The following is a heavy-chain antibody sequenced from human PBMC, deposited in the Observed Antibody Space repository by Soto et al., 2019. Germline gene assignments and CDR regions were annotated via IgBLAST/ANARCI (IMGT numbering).Heavy chain of an antibody. J-gene: IGHJ3*02. CDR2: TSGSSGST. CDR3: AKNSGYYYDAFDI. D-gene: IGHD3-22*01. V-gene: IGHV3-23*01. Sequence: EVQLLESGAGLVQPGGSLRLSCAASGFIFSNNAMSWVRQAPGKGLEWVSATSGSSGSTFYADSVKGRFTISRDNSKNTLYLQMNSLRAEDTALYYCAKNSGYYYDAFDIWGQGTMVTVSS. CDR1: GFIFSNNA.